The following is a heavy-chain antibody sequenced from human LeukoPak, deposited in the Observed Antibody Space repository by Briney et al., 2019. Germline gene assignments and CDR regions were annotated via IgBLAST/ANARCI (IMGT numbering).Heavy chain of an antibody. D-gene: IGHD5-24*01. Sequence: PSETLSLTCTVSGGSISSSSYYWGWIRQPPGKGLEWIGYIYYSGTTNYNPSLKSRVTISVDTSKNQFSLKLSSVTAADTAVYYCARQMSTITGYFDLWGRGTLVTVSS. J-gene: IGHJ2*01. CDR2: IYYSGTT. CDR3: ARQMSTITGYFDL. V-gene: IGHV4-61*05. CDR1: GGSISSSSYY.